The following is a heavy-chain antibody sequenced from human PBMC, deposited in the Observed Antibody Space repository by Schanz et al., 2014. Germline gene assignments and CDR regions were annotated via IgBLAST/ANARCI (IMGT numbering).Heavy chain of an antibody. CDR2: MNPNSGNP. V-gene: IGHV1-8*01. CDR3: ARGRTFDY. Sequence: QVQLIQSGAEVKKPGASVKVSCTAPGYTFTSYDINWVRQAPGQGLEWLGWMNPNSGNPGFAQKFRGRVTMTRNTSMSTAYIELHILTSEDTAVYYCARGRTFDYWGQGTLXTVSS. J-gene: IGHJ4*02. CDR1: GYTFTSYD.